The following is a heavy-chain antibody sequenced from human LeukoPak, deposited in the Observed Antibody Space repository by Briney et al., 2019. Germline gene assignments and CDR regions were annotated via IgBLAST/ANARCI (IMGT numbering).Heavy chain of an antibody. CDR1: GGSFSGYY. CDR3: ASSVVVPSAADY. V-gene: IGHV4-34*01. J-gene: IGHJ4*02. D-gene: IGHD2-2*01. Sequence: SETLSLTCAVYGGSFSGYYWSWIRQPPGKGLEWIGEINHSGSTNYNPSLKSRVTISVDMSKNQFSLKVTSMTAADTAVYYCASSVVVPSAADYWGQGTLVTVS. CDR2: INHSGST.